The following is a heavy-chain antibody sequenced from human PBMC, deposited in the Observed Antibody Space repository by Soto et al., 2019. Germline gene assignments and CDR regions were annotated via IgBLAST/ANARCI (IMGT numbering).Heavy chain of an antibody. D-gene: IGHD6-13*01. CDR1: GYTFTSYG. CDR3: ASMAAAALTEYNWFDP. CDR2: ISAYNGNT. J-gene: IGHJ5*02. Sequence: ASVKVSCKASGYTFTSYGISWVRQAPGQGLEWMGWISAYNGNTNYAQKLQGRVTMTTDTSTSTAYMELRSLRSDDTAVYYCASMAAAALTEYNWFDPWGQGTLVTVSS. V-gene: IGHV1-18*01.